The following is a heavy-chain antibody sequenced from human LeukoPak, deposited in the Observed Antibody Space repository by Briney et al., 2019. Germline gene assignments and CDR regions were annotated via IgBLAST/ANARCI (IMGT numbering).Heavy chain of an antibody. CDR1: GFTLSSYA. CDR3: ARGRGASDF. Sequence: GGSLRLSCAASGFTLSSYAMSWVRQAPGKGLEWVSAISGSGGSTYYADSVKGRFTISRDNSKNTLYLQMNSLRAEDTVVYYCARGRGASDFWGQGTLVTVSS. V-gene: IGHV3-23*01. D-gene: IGHD5-12*01. CDR2: ISGSGGST. J-gene: IGHJ4*02.